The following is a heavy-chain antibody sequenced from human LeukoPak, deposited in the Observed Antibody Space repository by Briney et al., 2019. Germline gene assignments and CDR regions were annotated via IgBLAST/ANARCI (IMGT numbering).Heavy chain of an antibody. CDR1: GFNFRRYG. J-gene: IGHJ4*02. V-gene: IGHV3-33*01. CDR3: ARGVRNYDILTGYYGPHYFDY. CDR2: LWSDGSNT. Sequence: GGSLRLSCAASGFNFRRYGLHWVRQAPGKSLEWVAFLWSDGSNTNYADSVKGRFTTSRDISKNSLYLQMNSLRAEDTAVYYCARGVRNYDILTGYYGPHYFDYWGQGPLVTVSS. D-gene: IGHD3-9*01.